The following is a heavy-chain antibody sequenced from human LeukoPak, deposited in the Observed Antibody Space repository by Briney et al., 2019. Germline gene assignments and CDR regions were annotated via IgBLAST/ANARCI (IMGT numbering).Heavy chain of an antibody. V-gene: IGHV3-23*01. Sequence: GGSLRLSCVASGFIFNNYGLVWVRQAPGKGLEWVSAISNDGGGTTYADFVKGRFSVSRDNSKNTLFLQMNSLRAEDTALYYCAKGSSGYFFDLWGQGTLVTVSS. CDR1: GFIFNNYG. J-gene: IGHJ4*02. D-gene: IGHD3-22*01. CDR3: AKGSSGYFFDL. CDR2: ISNDGGGT.